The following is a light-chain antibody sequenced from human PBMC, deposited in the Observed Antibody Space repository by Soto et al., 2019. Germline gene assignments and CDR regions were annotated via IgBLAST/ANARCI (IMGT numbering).Light chain of an antibody. J-gene: IGKJ1*01. V-gene: IGKV1-27*01. CDR2: VAS. CDR3: QKYNSAPWT. CDR1: QGISNY. Sequence: DIQMTQSPSSLSASVGDRVTITCRASQGISNYLAWYQQQPEKVPKLLIYVASTLQSGVPSRFSGSGSGTDFTLTISSLQPEDVATYYCQKYNSAPWTFGQGTKVEIE.